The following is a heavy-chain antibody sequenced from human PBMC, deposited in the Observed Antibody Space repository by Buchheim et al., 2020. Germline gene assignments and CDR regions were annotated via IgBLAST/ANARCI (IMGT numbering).Heavy chain of an antibody. D-gene: IGHD3-22*01. J-gene: IGHJ4*02. V-gene: IGHV1-2*02. Sequence: QVQLVQSGAEVRKPGASVKVSCKASGYTFTGYYIHWVRRAPGQGLEWMGWINPNSGGTNYAQKFQGRVNLTRDTSISTTYMELSRLKSDDTAVYYCARDWADYYDSSGYFDYWGQGTL. CDR3: ARDWADYYDSSGYFDY. CDR1: GYTFTGYY. CDR2: INPNSGGT.